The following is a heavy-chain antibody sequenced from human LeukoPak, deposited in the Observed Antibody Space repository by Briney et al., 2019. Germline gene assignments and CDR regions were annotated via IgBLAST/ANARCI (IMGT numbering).Heavy chain of an antibody. Sequence: GGSLRLSCAASGLIFSNYAMSWVRQVPGRGLKWVSTISSRGDSTYVADSVKGRFTISRDNSKNSLYLQMNTVRAEDTAVYYCVKGPRPDITVAHTVENWGQGTLVTVSS. CDR2: ISSRGDST. CDR3: VKGPRPDITVAHTVEN. D-gene: IGHD6-19*01. V-gene: IGHV3-23*01. J-gene: IGHJ4*02. CDR1: GLIFSNYA.